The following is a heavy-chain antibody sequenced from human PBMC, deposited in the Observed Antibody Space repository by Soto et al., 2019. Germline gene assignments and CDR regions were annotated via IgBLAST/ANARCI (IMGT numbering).Heavy chain of an antibody. Sequence: PGGSLRLSCAASGFTFSSYAMHWVRQAPGKGLEWVAAISYDGSNKYYADSVKGRFTISRDNSKNTLYLQMNSLRAEDTAVYYCARGHGAGTYYYYGMDVWGQGTTVTVSS. CDR2: ISYDGSNK. CDR3: ARGHGAGTYYYYGMDV. J-gene: IGHJ6*02. V-gene: IGHV3-30-3*01. CDR1: GFTFSSYA. D-gene: IGHD6-19*01.